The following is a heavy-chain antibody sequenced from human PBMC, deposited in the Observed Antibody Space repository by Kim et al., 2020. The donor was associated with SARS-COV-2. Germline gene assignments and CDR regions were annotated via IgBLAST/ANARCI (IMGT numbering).Heavy chain of an antibody. J-gene: IGHJ4*02. CDR3: AKATAAACTRRRTYYFDY. CDR1: GFTFSSYA. V-gene: IGHV3-23*01. Sequence: GGSLRLSCAASGFTFSSYAMSWVRQAPGKGLEWVSAISGSGGSTYYADSVKGRFTISRDNSKNTLYLQMNSLRAEDTAVYYCAKATAAACTRRRTYYFDYWGQGTLVTVSS. CDR2: ISGSGGST. D-gene: IGHD6-13*01.